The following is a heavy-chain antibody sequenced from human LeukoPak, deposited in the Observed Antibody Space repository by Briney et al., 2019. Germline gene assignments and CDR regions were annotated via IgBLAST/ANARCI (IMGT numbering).Heavy chain of an antibody. D-gene: IGHD6-6*01. J-gene: IGHJ4*02. CDR2: IIPIFGIA. V-gene: IGHV1-69*04. CDR3: ARDVSIAAQSPPGRY. CDR1: GGTFSSYA. Sequence: SVKVSCKASGGTFSSYAISWVRQAPGQGLEWMGRIIPIFGIANYAQKFQGRVTIAADKSTSTAYMELSSLRSEDTAVYYCARDVSIAAQSPPGRYWGQGTLVTVSS.